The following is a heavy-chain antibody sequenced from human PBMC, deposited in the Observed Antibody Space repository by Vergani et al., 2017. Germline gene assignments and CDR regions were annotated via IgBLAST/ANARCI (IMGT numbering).Heavy chain of an antibody. CDR1: GSTVSGNY. V-gene: IGHV3-66*02. Sequence: ELQLVESGGGLVQPGGSLRLSCAASGSTVSGNYMTWVRQAPGKGLEWVSHIYSGDETYHADSVKGRVTISRDTSENTLHLQINNLRVEDTAVYYCARGNYYGSGTYVDPWGQGTLVTVSS. D-gene: IGHD3-10*01. J-gene: IGHJ5*02. CDR2: IYSGDET. CDR3: ARGNYYGSGTYVDP.